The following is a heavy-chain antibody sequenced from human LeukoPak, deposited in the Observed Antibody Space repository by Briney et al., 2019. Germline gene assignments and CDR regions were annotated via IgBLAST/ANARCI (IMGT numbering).Heavy chain of an antibody. CDR2: INPDNGGT. D-gene: IGHD1/OR15-1a*01. J-gene: IGHJ4*02. CDR1: GYTFTDYY. CDR3: ASGVTGASFDY. Sequence: ASVKVSCRASGYTFTDYYIHWVRQAPGQGLEWMGWINPDNGGTNYAQKFQGRVTMTRDTSIRTVYMDLSRLRSDDTAVYYCASGVTGASFDYWGQGTLVTVSS. V-gene: IGHV1-2*02.